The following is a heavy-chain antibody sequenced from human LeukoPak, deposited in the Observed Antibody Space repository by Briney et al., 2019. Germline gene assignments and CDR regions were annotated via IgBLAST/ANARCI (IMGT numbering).Heavy chain of an antibody. Sequence: GGSLRLSCAASGFTFSSYSMYWVRQAPGKGLEWVSSISSSSSYIYYADSVKGRFTISRDNAKNSLYLQMNSLRAEDTAVYYCARGVDYGDYRAYGMDVWGQGTTVTVSS. V-gene: IGHV3-21*01. CDR1: GFTFSSYS. D-gene: IGHD4-17*01. CDR3: ARGVDYGDYRAYGMDV. CDR2: ISSSSSYI. J-gene: IGHJ6*02.